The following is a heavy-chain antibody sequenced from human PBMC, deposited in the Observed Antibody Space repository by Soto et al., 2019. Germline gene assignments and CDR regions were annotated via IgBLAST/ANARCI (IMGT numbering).Heavy chain of an antibody. CDR2: ILYDGSNK. D-gene: IGHD3-22*01. Sequence: QVQLVESGGGVVQPGRSLRLSCAASGFTFSSYAMHWVRQAPGKGLEWVAVILYDGSNKYYADSVKGRFTISRDNSKNTLDRQMKSLRAEDTAVYYCARDRSQGHYYDSSGYHDWGQGTLVTVSS. J-gene: IGHJ4*02. V-gene: IGHV3-30-3*01. CDR3: ARDRSQGHYYDSSGYHD. CDR1: GFTFSSYA.